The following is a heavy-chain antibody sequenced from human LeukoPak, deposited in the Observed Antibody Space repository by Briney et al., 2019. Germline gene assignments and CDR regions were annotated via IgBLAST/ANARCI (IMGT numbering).Heavy chain of an antibody. J-gene: IGHJ5*02. D-gene: IGHD6-13*01. Sequence: GGSLRLSCAASGFTFSSYWMSWVRQAPGKGLEGVANIKQDGSEKYYVDSVKGRFTISRDNAKNSLYLQMNSLRAEDTAVYYCARAYSSSWYKRGLWFDPWGQGTLVTVSS. CDR3: ARAYSSSWYKRGLWFDP. CDR1: GFTFSSYW. CDR2: IKQDGSEK. V-gene: IGHV3-7*01.